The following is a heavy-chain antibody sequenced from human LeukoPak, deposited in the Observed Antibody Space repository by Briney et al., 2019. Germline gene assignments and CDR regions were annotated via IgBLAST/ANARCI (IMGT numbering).Heavy chain of an antibody. CDR2: IYHSGST. CDR3: ARDPYDSSGYYAY. V-gene: IGHV4-30-2*01. D-gene: IGHD3-22*01. CDR1: GGSISSGGYY. Sequence: SQTLSLTCTVSGGSISSGGYYWSWIRQPPGKGLEWIGYIYHSGSTYYNPSLKSRVTISVDTSKNQFSLKLSSVTAADTAVYYCARDPYDSSGYYAYWGQGTLVTVSS. J-gene: IGHJ4*02.